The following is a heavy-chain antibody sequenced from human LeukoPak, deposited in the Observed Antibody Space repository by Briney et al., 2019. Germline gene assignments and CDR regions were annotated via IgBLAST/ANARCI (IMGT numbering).Heavy chain of an antibody. V-gene: IGHV3-21*01. CDR3: AREVSEGFDF. D-gene: IGHD3-22*01. CDR2: FGTRSTSI. J-gene: IGHJ4*02. CDR1: GFTFSGYS. Sequence: GGSLRLSCKASGFTFSGYSMNWIRQAPGRGLEWVSSFGTRSTSIYHAGSVKGRFAISRDNAKNSLYLQMNSLRAEDTALYYCAREVSEGFDFWGQETLVTVSS.